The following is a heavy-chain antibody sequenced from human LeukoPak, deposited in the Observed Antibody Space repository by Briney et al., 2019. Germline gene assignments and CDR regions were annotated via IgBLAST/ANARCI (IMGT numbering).Heavy chain of an antibody. CDR2: INPDSGGT. J-gene: IGHJ4*02. V-gene: IGHV1-2*02. CDR3: ARTSPSSTWYEGGFCDY. CDR1: GYTFTACY. D-gene: IGHD6-13*01. Sequence: GASMKVSCKASGYTFTACYIHWVRQAPGQGLEWMGWINPDSGGTNFAQKFQGRVTMTSDTSVSTAYLELSSLTSDDTAVYYCARTSPSSTWYEGGFCDYWGQGTLVTVSS.